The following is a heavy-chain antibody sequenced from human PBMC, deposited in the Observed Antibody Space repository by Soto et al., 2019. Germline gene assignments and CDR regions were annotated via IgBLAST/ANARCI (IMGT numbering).Heavy chain of an antibody. CDR1: GYTFTSYA. V-gene: IGHV1-3*01. D-gene: IGHD6-13*01. Sequence: GASVKVSCKASGYTFTSYAMHWVRQAPGQRLEWMGWINAGNGNTKYSQKFQGRVTITRDTSASTAYMELSSLRSEDTAVYYCARAPQQLVTYYYYGMDVWGQGTTVTVSS. CDR3: ARAPQQLVTYYYYGMDV. J-gene: IGHJ6*02. CDR2: INAGNGNT.